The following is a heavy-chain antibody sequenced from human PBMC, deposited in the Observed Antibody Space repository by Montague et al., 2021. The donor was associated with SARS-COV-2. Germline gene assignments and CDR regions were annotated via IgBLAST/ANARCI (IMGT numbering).Heavy chain of an antibody. CDR1: GGSISSSSYY. D-gene: IGHD6-19*01. CDR2: INFSGKT. Sequence: SETRSLTCTVPGGSISSSSYYWGWVRQPPGKGLEWIGSINFSGKTYYXPSLKSRVTISVDTSKDQFSLKLSSVTAADTAVYYCARYSVTGTRYFDFWGQGTLVTVSS. V-gene: IGHV4-39*01. CDR3: ARYSVTGTRYFDF. J-gene: IGHJ4*02.